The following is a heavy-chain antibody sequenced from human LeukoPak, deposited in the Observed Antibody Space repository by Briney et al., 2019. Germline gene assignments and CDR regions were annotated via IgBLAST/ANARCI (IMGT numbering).Heavy chain of an antibody. CDR3: AKDYHRGTMIVVAIFDY. V-gene: IGHV1-46*01. Sequence: ASVKVSCKASGYTFTSYYMHWVRQAPGQGLEWMGIINPSGGSASYAQKFQGRVTMTRDTSTSTVYMELSSLRSEDTAVYYCAKDYHRGTMIVVAIFDYWGQGTLVTVSS. J-gene: IGHJ4*02. CDR1: GYTFTSYY. CDR2: INPSGGSA. D-gene: IGHD3-22*01.